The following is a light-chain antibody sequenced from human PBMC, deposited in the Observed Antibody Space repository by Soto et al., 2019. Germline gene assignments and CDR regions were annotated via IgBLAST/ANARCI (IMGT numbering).Light chain of an antibody. V-gene: IGKV3-15*01. Sequence: EIVMTQSPATLSVSPGERATLSCRASQGISSALAWYQQKPGQAPRLLVYGASTRATGLPARFSGSGSGTEFTLTISSLQSEDFAIYYCQQYKNWPLTFGGWTKVEIK. CDR2: GAS. J-gene: IGKJ4*01. CDR1: QGISSA. CDR3: QQYKNWPLT.